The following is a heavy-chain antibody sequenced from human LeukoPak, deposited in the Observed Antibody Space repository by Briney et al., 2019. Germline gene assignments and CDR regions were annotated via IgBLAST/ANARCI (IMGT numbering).Heavy chain of an antibody. CDR1: GYSFTNYW. Sequence: PGESLKISCKGSGYSFTNYWIGWVRQMPGKGLEWMGITYPADSNARYSPSFQGQVTISADKSISTAYLQWSSLTASGTAMYYCASSYSSGWFFDYWGQGTLVTVSS. CDR3: ASSYSSGWFFDY. CDR2: TYPADSNA. V-gene: IGHV5-51*01. J-gene: IGHJ4*02. D-gene: IGHD6-19*01.